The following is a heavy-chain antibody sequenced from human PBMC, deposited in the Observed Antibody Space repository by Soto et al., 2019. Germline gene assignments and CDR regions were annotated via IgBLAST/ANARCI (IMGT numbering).Heavy chain of an antibody. Sequence: LSLTCTVSGVSISSYYWIWIRQPPGKGLEWIGYIYYSGSTNYNPSLKSRVTISVDTSKNQFSLKLSSVTAADTAVYYCARTLYSYGYMDYWGQGTLVTAPQ. CDR3: ARTLYSYGYMDY. J-gene: IGHJ4*02. CDR1: GVSISSYY. V-gene: IGHV4-59*01. CDR2: IYYSGST. D-gene: IGHD5-18*01.